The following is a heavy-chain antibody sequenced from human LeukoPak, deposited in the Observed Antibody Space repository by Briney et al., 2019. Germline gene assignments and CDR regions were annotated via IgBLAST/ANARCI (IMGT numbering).Heavy chain of an antibody. CDR2: ISGSGGST. Sequence: GGSLRLSCAASGFTFSSYVMTWVRQAPGKGLEWVSGISGSGGSTYYADSVKGRFTISRDSSKNTLYLQMNSLRAEDTAVYYCAKDRSSSWYHPTDYWGQGTLVTVSS. V-gene: IGHV3-23*01. J-gene: IGHJ4*02. D-gene: IGHD6-19*01. CDR1: GFTFSSYV. CDR3: AKDRSSSWYHPTDY.